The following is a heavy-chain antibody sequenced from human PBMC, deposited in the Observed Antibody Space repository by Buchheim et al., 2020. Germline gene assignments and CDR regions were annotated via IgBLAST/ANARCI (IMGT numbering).Heavy chain of an antibody. Sequence: QVQLVESGGGVVQPGRSLRLSCAASGFTFSSYAMHWVRQAPGKGLEWVAVISYDGSNKYYADSVKGRFTISRDNSMHTLYLQMNSLRAEDTAVYYCARDYGGGVPFDYWGQGTL. J-gene: IGHJ4*02. CDR3: ARDYGGGVPFDY. V-gene: IGHV3-30*04. CDR1: GFTFSSYA. D-gene: IGHD3-16*01. CDR2: ISYDGSNK.